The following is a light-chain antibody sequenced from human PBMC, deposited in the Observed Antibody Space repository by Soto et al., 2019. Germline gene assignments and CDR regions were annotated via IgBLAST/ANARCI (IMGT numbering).Light chain of an antibody. CDR2: GAS. J-gene: IGKJ1*01. V-gene: IGKV3-20*01. Sequence: EIVLTQSPGTLSLSPGERATLSCRASQSVGSSQLAWYQQKPGQAPRLVMYGASSRATDTPDRFSGSGSGTDLTLTISRQEPEDFAVYYCQQYGSSPRTFGQGTKVEIK. CDR1: QSVGSSQ. CDR3: QQYGSSPRT.